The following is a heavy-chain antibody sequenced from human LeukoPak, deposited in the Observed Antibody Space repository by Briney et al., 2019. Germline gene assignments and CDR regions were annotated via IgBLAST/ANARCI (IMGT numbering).Heavy chain of an antibody. CDR1: GFTVSYNY. Sequence: GGSLRLSCAASGFTVSYNYMSWVRQAPGKGLEWVSVIYSGDSIYDADSVKGRFTISRDNSKNTLYLQMNSLRDEDTAVYYCVRDAYWGQGTLVTVSS. J-gene: IGHJ4*02. V-gene: IGHV3-66*01. CDR2: IYSGDSI. CDR3: VRDAY.